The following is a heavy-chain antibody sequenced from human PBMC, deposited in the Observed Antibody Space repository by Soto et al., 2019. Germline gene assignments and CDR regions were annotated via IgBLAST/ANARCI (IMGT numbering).Heavy chain of an antibody. CDR2: INPKSGGT. D-gene: IGHD2-8*01. CDR1: GYSFTDYH. J-gene: IGHJ6*02. V-gene: IGHV1-2*04. CDR3: ARGYSTDCSNGVCSFFYNQDMDV. Sequence: ASVKVSCKASGYSFTDYHIHWVRQAPGRGLEWLGRINPKSGGTSTAQKFQGWVTMTTDTSISTASMELTRLTSDDTAIYYCARGYSTDCSNGVCSFFYNQDMDVSGQWTTVTVSS.